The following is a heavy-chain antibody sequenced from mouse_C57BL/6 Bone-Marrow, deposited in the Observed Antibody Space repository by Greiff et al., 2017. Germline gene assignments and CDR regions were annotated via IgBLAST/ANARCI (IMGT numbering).Heavy chain of an antibody. CDR1: GFSFNTYA. CDR2: IRSKSNNYAT. D-gene: IGHD3-2*02. CDR3: VRQLRLRRYAMDY. Sequence: EVMLVESGGGLVQPKGSLKLSCAASGFSFNTYAMNWVRQAPGKGLEWVARIRSKSNNYATYYADSVKDRFTISRDDSESMLYLQMNNLKTEDTAMYYCVRQLRLRRYAMDYWGQGTSVTVSS. V-gene: IGHV10-1*01. J-gene: IGHJ4*01.